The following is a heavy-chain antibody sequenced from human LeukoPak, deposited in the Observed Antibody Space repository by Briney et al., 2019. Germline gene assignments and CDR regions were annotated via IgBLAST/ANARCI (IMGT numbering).Heavy chain of an antibody. CDR2: IYYSGGT. CDR3: ARVRRVAQGWSDY. Sequence: SETLSLTCAVYGGSFSGYYWSWIRQHPGKGLEWIGYIYYSGGTYYNPSLKSRVTISVDTSKNQFSLKLSSVTAADTAVYYCARVRRVAQGWSDYWGQGTLVTVSS. J-gene: IGHJ4*02. V-gene: IGHV4-31*11. CDR1: GGSFSGYY. D-gene: IGHD6-19*01.